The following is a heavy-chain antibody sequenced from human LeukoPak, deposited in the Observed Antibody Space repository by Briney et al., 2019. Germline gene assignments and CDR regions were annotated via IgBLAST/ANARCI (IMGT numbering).Heavy chain of an antibody. CDR2: ISSSSSTI. J-gene: IGHJ5*02. CDR1: GFTFSSYG. Sequence: GGSLRLSCAASGFTFSSYGMTWVRQAPGKGLEWVSYISSSSSTIYYADSVKGRFTISRDNAKNSLYLQLNSLRAEDTAVYYCARARFTMVRGVNGRGYSRWFDPWGQGTLVTVSS. V-gene: IGHV3-48*01. CDR3: ARARFTMVRGVNGRGYSRWFDP. D-gene: IGHD3-10*01.